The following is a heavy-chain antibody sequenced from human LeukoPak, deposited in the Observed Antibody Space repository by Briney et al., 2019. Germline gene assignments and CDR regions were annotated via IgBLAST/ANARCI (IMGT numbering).Heavy chain of an antibody. Sequence: GGSLRLSCAASGFTFDDYGMSWVRQAPGKGLEWVSGINWNGGSTGYADSVKGRFTISRDNAKNSLYLQMNSLRAEDTALYYCARDHDYVWGSYRSHAFDIWGQGTMVTVSS. CDR3: ARDHDYVWGSYRSHAFDI. J-gene: IGHJ3*02. V-gene: IGHV3-20*04. CDR1: GFTFDDYG. CDR2: INWNGGST. D-gene: IGHD3-16*02.